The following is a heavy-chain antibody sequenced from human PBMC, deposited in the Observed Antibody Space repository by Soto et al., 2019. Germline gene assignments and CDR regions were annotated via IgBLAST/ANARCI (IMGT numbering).Heavy chain of an antibody. J-gene: IGHJ6*02. Sequence: SVKVSCKASGGTFSSYAISWVRQAPGQGLEWMGGIIPIFGTANYAQKFQGRVTITADESTSTAYMELSSLRSEDTAVYYCASDILTGYYLDYYYGMDVWGQGTTVTVSS. CDR2: IIPIFGTA. CDR1: GGTFSSYA. CDR3: ASDILTGYYLDYYYGMDV. D-gene: IGHD3-9*01. V-gene: IGHV1-69*13.